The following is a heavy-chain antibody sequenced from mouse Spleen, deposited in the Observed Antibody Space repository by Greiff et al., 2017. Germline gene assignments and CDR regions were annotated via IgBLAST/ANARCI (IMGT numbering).Heavy chain of an antibody. J-gene: IGHJ2*01. CDR1: GYTFTDYE. V-gene: IGHV1-15*01. D-gene: IGHD1-1*01. CDR3: TRKGGHYYGSSLDY. Sequence: VKLQESGAELVRPGASVTLSCKASGYTFTDYEMHWVKQTPVHGLEWIGAIDPETGGTAYNQKFKGKAILTADKSSSTAYMELRSLTSEDSAVYYCTRKGGHYYGSSLDYWGQGTTLTVSS. CDR2: IDPETGGT.